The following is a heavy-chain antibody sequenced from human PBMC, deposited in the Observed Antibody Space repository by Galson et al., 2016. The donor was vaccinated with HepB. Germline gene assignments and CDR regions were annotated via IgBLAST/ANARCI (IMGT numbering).Heavy chain of an antibody. J-gene: IGHJ6*02. D-gene: IGHD2/OR15-2a*01. CDR2: ISWDGGGT. Sequence: SLRLSCAASGFTFDDYTMHWVRQAPGKGLEWVSLISWDGGGTYYADSVKGRFTLSRDNSKNCLYLQMNSLEIEDTAFYYCAKDTQMEYCYSGSCYYYYGMDVWGQGTTVTVS. CDR3: AKDTQMEYCYSGSCYYYYGMDV. CDR1: GFTFDDYT. V-gene: IGHV3-43*01.